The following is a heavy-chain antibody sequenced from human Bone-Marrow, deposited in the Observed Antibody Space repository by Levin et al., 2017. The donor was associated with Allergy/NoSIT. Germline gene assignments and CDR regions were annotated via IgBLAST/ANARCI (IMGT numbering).Heavy chain of an antibody. J-gene: IGHJ6*03. CDR1: GFSLTTSSVA. D-gene: IGHD3-10*01. CDR2: IYWDEER. Sequence: SGPTLVKPTQTLTLTCTFSGFSLTTSSVAVGWIRQPPGKALEWLALIYWDEERHYSPSLERRLTITKDTSKNEVVFTMSDMDPMDTATYFCVHGEGRSPGMWYMDGWGKGTTVTVSS. V-gene: IGHV2-5*02. CDR3: VHGEGRSPGMWYMDG.